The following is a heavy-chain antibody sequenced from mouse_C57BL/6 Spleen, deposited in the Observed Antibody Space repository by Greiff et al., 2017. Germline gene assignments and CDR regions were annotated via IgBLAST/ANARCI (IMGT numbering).Heavy chain of an antibody. Sequence: QVQLKESGPELVKPGASVKISCKASGYAFSSSWMNWVKQRPGKGLEWIGRIYPGDGDTNYNGKFKGKATLTADKSSSTAYMQLSSLTSEDSAVYFCASEEPFDYWGQGTTLTVSS. CDR2: IYPGDGDT. CDR3: ASEEPFDY. V-gene: IGHV1-82*01. CDR1: GYAFSSSW. J-gene: IGHJ2*01.